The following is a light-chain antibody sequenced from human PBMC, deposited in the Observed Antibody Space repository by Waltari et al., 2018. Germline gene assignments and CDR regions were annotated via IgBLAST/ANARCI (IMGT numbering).Light chain of an antibody. CDR3: YSTDSSGDHGV. V-gene: IGLV3-10*01. CDR2: EDT. CDR1: ACPDTY. J-gene: IGLJ3*02. Sequence: SYELTQQPSVSVSPGQTARITCPGDACPDTYVFWYQQQSGQAPVLVIFEDTKSPSGIPERFSGSSSGTTATLTISGAQVEDEADYYCYSTDSSGDHGVFGGGTKLTVL.